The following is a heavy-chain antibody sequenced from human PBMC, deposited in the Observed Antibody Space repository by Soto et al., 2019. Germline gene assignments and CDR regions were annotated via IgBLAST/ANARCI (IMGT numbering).Heavy chain of an antibody. D-gene: IGHD3-3*01. CDR3: ARGPWEWLPFDY. CDR2: IWYDGSNK. J-gene: IGHJ4*02. Sequence: GGSLRLSCAASGFTFSSYGMHWVRQAPGKGLEWVAVIWYDGSNKYYADSVKGRFTISRDNSKNTLYLQMNSLRAEDTAVYYCARGPWEWLPFDYWGQGTLVTVSS. CDR1: GFTFSSYG. V-gene: IGHV3-33*01.